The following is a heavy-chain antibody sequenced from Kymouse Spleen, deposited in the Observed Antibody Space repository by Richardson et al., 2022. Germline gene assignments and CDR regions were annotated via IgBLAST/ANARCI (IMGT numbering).Heavy chain of an antibody. D-gene: IGHD1-26*01. Sequence: QVQLQQWGAGLLKPSETLSLTCAVYGGSFSGYYWSWIRQPPGKGLEWIGEINHSGSTNYNPSLKSRVTISVDTSKNQFSLKLSSVTAADTAVYYCAREWELYGMDVWGQGTTVTVSS. CDR3: AREWELYGMDV. CDR1: GGSFSGYY. CDR2: INHSGST. V-gene: IGHV4-34*01. J-gene: IGHJ6*02.